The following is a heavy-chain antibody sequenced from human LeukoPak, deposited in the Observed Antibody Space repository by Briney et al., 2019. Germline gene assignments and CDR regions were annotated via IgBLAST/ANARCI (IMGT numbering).Heavy chain of an antibody. Sequence: PSETLSLTCTVSGGSISSYYWSWIRQPPGKGLEWIGYIYYSGSTNYNPSLKSRVTISVDTSKNQFSLKLSSVTAADTAVYYCAKEYTVKHGSGSYYDYWGQGTLVTVSS. CDR1: GGSISSYY. J-gene: IGHJ4*02. CDR3: AKEYTVKHGSGSYYDY. CDR2: IYYSGST. V-gene: IGHV4-59*01. D-gene: IGHD3-10*01.